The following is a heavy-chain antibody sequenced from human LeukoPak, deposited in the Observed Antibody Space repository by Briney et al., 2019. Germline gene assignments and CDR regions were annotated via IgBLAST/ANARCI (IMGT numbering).Heavy chain of an antibody. J-gene: IGHJ4*02. V-gene: IGHV3-30*02. CDR1: GFTVSSNY. Sequence: GGSLRLSCAASGFTVSSNYMSWVRQAPGKGLEWVAFIRYDGSNKYYADSVKGRFTISRDNSKNTLYLQMNSLRAEDTAVYYCAKDLFSGYSGYDYPLLDYWGQGTLVTVSS. CDR2: IRYDGSNK. CDR3: AKDLFSGYSGYDYPLLDY. D-gene: IGHD5-12*01.